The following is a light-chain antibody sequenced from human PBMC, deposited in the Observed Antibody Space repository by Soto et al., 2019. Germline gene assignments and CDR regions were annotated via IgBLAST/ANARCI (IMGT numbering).Light chain of an antibody. Sequence: QSALTQPRSVSGSPGQSVTISCTGTSSDVGGYDYVSWCQQHPGKAPKLLIYEVSNRPSGVSNRFSGSKSGNTASLTISGLQAEDEADYYCSSYTSSSTRVFGTGTKVTVL. J-gene: IGLJ1*01. V-gene: IGLV2-14*01. CDR3: SSYTSSSTRV. CDR1: SSDVGGYDY. CDR2: EVS.